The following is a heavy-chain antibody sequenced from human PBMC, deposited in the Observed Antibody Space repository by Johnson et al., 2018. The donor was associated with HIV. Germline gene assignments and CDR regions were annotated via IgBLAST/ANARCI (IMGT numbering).Heavy chain of an antibody. Sequence: VQLVESGGGLVKPGGSLRLSCAASGFTFSNAWMSWVRQAPGKGLAWVGRIKSKTDGGTTDYAAPVEGRCTTSRDDSKNTLSLQMNSLRAEDTAVYYCARDGGVAAAVGVVAFDIWGKGTLVTVSS. CDR3: ARDGGVAAAVGVVAFDI. CDR1: GFTFSNAW. D-gene: IGHD6-13*01. J-gene: IGHJ3*02. CDR2: IKSKTDGGTT. V-gene: IGHV3-15*01.